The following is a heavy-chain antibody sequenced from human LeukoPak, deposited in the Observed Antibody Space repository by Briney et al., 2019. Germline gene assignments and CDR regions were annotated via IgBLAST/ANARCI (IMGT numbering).Heavy chain of an antibody. CDR3: ARAIQKYYYDSSGYPNWYFDL. D-gene: IGHD3-22*01. J-gene: IGHJ2*01. CDR2: VYYTGST. V-gene: IGHV4-61*10. Sequence: PSQTLSLTCTVSGGSISSGSYYWSWIRQPAGKGLEWIGYVYYTGSTNYNPSLKSRVSISVDTSKNQFSLKLSSVTAADTAVYYCARAIQKYYYDSSGYPNWYFDLWGRGTLVTVSS. CDR1: GGSISSGSYY.